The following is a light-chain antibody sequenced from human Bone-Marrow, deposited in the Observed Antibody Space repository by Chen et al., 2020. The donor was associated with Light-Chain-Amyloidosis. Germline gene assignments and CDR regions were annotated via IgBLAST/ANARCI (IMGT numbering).Light chain of an antibody. CDR1: SGDVGGYDV. CDR3: CSTAGRSTLV. J-gene: IGLJ2*01. Sequence: QSALTQPRSASGSPGQSVTIPCTGTSGDVGGYDVVSWYQQYPVKAPKLIIYDVSKRPSGVPDRFSGSKSGNTASLTISGLQAADEADYYCCSTAGRSTLVFGGGTTLTVL. V-gene: IGLV2-11*02. CDR2: DVS.